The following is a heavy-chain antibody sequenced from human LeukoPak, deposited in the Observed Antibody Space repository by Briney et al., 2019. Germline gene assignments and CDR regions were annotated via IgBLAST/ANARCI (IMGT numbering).Heavy chain of an antibody. J-gene: IGHJ4*02. Sequence: PSETLSLTCTISGASISDYCWSWIRQSPGKGLEWIGYIYSSGSTNYNPSLNSRVTISVDTSKKHFSLKPTSVTAADTAVYYCASTLITFGGLMTFYFDSWGQGTLVTVSS. D-gene: IGHD3-16*01. CDR3: ASTLITFGGLMTFYFDS. CDR2: IYSSGST. CDR1: GASISDYC. V-gene: IGHV4-59*01.